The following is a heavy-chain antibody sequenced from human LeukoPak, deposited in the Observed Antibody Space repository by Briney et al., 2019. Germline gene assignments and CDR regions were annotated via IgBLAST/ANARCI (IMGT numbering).Heavy chain of an antibody. D-gene: IGHD2-2*01. CDR1: GFTFSSYA. Sequence: GGSLRLSCAASGFTFSSYAMHWVRQAPGKGLEWVAVISCDGSNKYYADSVKGRFTISRDNSKNTLYLQMNSLRAEDTAVYYCARAGDCSSTSCYVSAFDIWGQGTMVTVSS. CDR2: ISCDGSNK. V-gene: IGHV3-30-3*01. J-gene: IGHJ3*02. CDR3: ARAGDCSSTSCYVSAFDI.